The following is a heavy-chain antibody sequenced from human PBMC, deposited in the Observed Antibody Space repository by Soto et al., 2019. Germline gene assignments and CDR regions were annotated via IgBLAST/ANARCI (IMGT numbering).Heavy chain of an antibody. CDR1: GFTFGDYA. D-gene: IGHD3-16*01. J-gene: IGHJ4*02. V-gene: IGHV3-49*03. Sequence: EVQLVESGGGLVQPGRSLRLSCTASGFTFGDYAMSWFRQAPGKGLEWVGFIRSKAYGGTTEYAASVKGRFTISRDDSKSIAYLQMNSLKTEDTAVYYCTRGLGPWGTTFGGAYWGQGTLVTVSS. CDR2: IRSKAYGGTT. CDR3: TRGLGPWGTTFGGAY.